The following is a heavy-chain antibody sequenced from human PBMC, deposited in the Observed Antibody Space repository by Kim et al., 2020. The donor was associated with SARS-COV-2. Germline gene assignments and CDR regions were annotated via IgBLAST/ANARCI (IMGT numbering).Heavy chain of an antibody. J-gene: IGHJ4*02. Sequence: ASVKVSCKASGYTFTSYGISWVRQAPGQGLEWMGWISAYNGNTNYAQKLQGRVTMTTDTSTSTAYMELRSLRSDDTAVYYCARADGVAYSSSSAFDYWGQGTLVTVSS. D-gene: IGHD6-6*01. V-gene: IGHV1-18*04. CDR2: ISAYNGNT. CDR3: ARADGVAYSSSSAFDY. CDR1: GYTFTSYG.